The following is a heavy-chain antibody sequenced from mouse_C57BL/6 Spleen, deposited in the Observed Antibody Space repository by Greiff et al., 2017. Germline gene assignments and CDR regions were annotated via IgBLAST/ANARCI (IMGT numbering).Heavy chain of an antibody. V-gene: IGHV1-82*01. J-gene: IGHJ3*01. CDR1: GYAFSSSW. Sequence: VQLQQSGPELVKPGASVQISCKASGYAFSSSWMNWVKQRPGKGLEWIGRIYPGDGDTNYNGKFKGKATLTADKSSSTAYMQLSSLTSEDSAVYFCARDGLGPAWFAYWGQGTLVTVSA. CDR3: ARDGLGPAWFAY. CDR2: IYPGDGDT. D-gene: IGHD3-3*01.